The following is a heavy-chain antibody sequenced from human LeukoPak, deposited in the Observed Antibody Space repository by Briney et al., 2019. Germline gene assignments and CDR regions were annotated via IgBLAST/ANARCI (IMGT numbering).Heavy chain of an antibody. CDR2: IYYSGST. V-gene: IGHV4-39*01. Sequence: SETMSLTCTVYTGSISSISYYWDWPRQPPGKGLEWIGNIYYSGSTYYTTYLNSRVTISVDTSKKQVSLKLSSVTAADTAVYYCARFKRYGGVDCYSCDYWGQGTLVTVSS. J-gene: IGHJ4*02. CDR3: ARFKRYGGVDCYSCDY. CDR1: TGSISSISYY. D-gene: IGHD2-21*01.